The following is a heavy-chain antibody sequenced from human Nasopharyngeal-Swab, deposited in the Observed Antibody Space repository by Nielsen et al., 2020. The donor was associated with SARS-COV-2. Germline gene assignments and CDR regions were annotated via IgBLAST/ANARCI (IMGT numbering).Heavy chain of an antibody. D-gene: IGHD2-2*01. CDR1: GFTFNDYD. V-gene: IGHV3-13*01. CDR3: ARVLSRTSPYGMDV. J-gene: IGHJ6*01. CDR2: VGTAGDT. Sequence: GGSLKISCAPSGFTFNDYDIYWVRQTAGAGLEWVSSVGTAGDTHYQDSVQGRFTISRENAKNSVFLQMDSLRVGDTGIYFCARVLSRTSPYGMDVWGRGTQVTVSS.